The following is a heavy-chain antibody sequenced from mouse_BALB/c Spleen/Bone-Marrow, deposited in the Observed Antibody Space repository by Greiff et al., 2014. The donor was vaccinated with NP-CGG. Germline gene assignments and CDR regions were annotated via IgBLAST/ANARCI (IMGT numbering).Heavy chain of an antibody. CDR1: GYTFTSYW. Sequence: QVQLQQSGAELVRPGASVKQSCKASGYTFTSYWINWVKQRPGQGLEWIGNIYPSDNYTNYNQKFKDKATLTVDKSSSTAYMQLSSPTSEDSAVYYCTRNYGSSYDWYFDVWGAGTTVTVSS. V-gene: IGHV1-69*02. D-gene: IGHD1-1*01. J-gene: IGHJ1*01. CDR2: IYPSDNYT. CDR3: TRNYGSSYDWYFDV.